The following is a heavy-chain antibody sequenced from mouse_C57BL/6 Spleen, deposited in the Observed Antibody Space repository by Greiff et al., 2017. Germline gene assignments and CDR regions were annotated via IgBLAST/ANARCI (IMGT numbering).Heavy chain of an antibody. J-gene: IGHJ1*03. D-gene: IGHD1-1*01. CDR2: IDPEDGDT. V-gene: IGHV14-1*01. CDR3: TTVYYYGSSYGYFDV. CDR1: GFNIKDYY. Sequence: EVKLQQSGAELVRPGASVKLSCTASGFNIKDYYMHWVKQRPEQGLEWIGRIDPEDGDTEYAPKFQGKATMTADTSSNTAYLQLSSLTSEDTAVYYCTTVYYYGSSYGYFDVWGTGTTVTVSS.